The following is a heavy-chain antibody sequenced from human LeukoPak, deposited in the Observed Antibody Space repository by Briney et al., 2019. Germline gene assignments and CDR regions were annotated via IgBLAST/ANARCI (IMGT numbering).Heavy chain of an antibody. D-gene: IGHD3-3*01. CDR2: FDPENAEI. CDR1: GSSLHDLP. J-gene: IGHJ4*02. Sequence: ASVKVSCKLFGSSLHDLPIQWVRQAGTKGLEWMAGFDPENAEIVYAQKFQGRVTMTEDTSTDTAYLELTSLTSDDTALYYCATRGSDFWSGFDHWGQGTQVTVSS. V-gene: IGHV1-24*01. CDR3: ATRGSDFWSGFDH.